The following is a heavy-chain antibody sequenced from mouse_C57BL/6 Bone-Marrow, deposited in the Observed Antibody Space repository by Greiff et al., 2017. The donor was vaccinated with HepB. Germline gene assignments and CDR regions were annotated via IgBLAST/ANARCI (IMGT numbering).Heavy chain of an antibody. V-gene: IGHV1-55*01. CDR3: AKGPAYSNCFDY. J-gene: IGHJ2*01. CDR2: IYPGSGST. Sequence: QVQLQQPGAELVKPGASVKMSCKASGYTFTSYWITWVKQRPGHGLEWIGDIYPGSGSTNYNEKFKSKATMSVETTSSTAYMQLSSLTAEDSAVYYCAKGPAYSNCFDYWGQGTTLTVSS. CDR1: GYTFTSYW. D-gene: IGHD2-5*01.